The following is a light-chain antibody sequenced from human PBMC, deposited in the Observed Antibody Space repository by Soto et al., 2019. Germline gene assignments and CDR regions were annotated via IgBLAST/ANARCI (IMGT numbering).Light chain of an antibody. CDR3: QQLET. V-gene: IGKV1-5*01. CDR1: QSISSW. J-gene: IGKJ1*01. Sequence: DIQMTQSPSTLSASVGDRVTITCRASQSISSWLAWYQQKPGKAPKLLIYDASSLESGVPSRFSGSGSGTEFTLTISSLQPDDFATYYCQQLETFGQGTKVDI. CDR2: DAS.